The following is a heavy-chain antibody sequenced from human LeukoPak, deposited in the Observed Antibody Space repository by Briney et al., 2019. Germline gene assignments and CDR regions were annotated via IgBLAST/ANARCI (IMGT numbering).Heavy chain of an antibody. V-gene: IGHV1-69*05. CDR1: GGTFSSYA. D-gene: IGHD2-2*01. CDR3: ARQGWRVPAAIYAFDI. Sequence: GASVKVSCKASGGTFSSYAISWVRQAPGQGLEWMGGIIPIFGTANYAQKFQGRVTITTDESTSIAYMELSSLRSEDTAVYYCARQGWRVPAAIYAFDIWGQGTMVTVSS. J-gene: IGHJ3*02. CDR2: IIPIFGTA.